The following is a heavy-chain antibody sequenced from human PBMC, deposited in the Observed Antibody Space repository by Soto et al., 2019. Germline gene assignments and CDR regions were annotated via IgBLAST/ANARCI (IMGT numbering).Heavy chain of an antibody. CDR1: GGSISSGGYY. Sequence: ASETLSLTCTVSGGSISSGGYYWSWIRQHPGKGLEWIGYIYYSGSTYYNPSLKSRVTISVDTSKNQFSLKLSSVTAADTAVYYCARGEITIFGVGPPDVWGQGXTVTVYS. J-gene: IGHJ6*02. CDR2: IYYSGST. CDR3: ARGEITIFGVGPPDV. V-gene: IGHV4-31*03. D-gene: IGHD3-3*01.